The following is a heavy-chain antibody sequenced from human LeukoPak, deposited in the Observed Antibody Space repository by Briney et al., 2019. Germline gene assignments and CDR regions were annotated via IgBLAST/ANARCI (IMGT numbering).Heavy chain of an antibody. V-gene: IGHV1-2*02. CDR3: APERYCSSTSCYGAHY. D-gene: IGHD2-2*01. CDR1: GYTFTGYY. CDR2: LNPNSGGT. J-gene: IGHJ4*02. Sequence: ASVKVSCKASGYTFTGYYMHWVRQAPGPGLGWMGWLNPNSGGTNYAQKFPGRVTMTRDTSISTAYMELSRLRSDDTAVYYCAPERYCSSTSCYGAHYWGQGTLVTVSS.